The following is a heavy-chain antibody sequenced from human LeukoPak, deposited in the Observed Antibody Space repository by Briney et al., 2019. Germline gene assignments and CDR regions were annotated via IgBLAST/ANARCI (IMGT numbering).Heavy chain of an antibody. CDR2: INHSGST. CDR1: GGSFSGYY. CDR3: ARTPPKGDIDT. Sequence: SETLSLTCAVYGGSFSGYYWSWIRQPPGKGLEWIGEINHSGSTNYNPSLKSRVTISVDTSKNQFSLKLSSVTAADTAVYYCARTPPKGDIDTWGQGTVVTVSS. D-gene: IGHD2-21*02. J-gene: IGHJ5*02. V-gene: IGHV4-34*01.